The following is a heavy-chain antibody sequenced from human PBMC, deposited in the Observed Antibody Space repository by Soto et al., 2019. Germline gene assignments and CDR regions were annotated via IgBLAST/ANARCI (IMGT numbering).Heavy chain of an antibody. D-gene: IGHD6-6*01. J-gene: IGHJ4*02. V-gene: IGHV1-18*01. CDR1: GYTFTTYG. CDR2: ISIYSGNT. CDR3: APSRSIELENDY. Sequence: ASVKVSCKPSGYTFTTYGITWVRQAPGQGLEWMGWISIYSGNTNYAQKLQGRVTMTTDTSTSTAYMELRSLRSDDTAVYFCAPSRSIELENDYWGQGTQVTVSS.